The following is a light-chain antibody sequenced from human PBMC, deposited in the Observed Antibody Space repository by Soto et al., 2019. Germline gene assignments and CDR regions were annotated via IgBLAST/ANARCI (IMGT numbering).Light chain of an antibody. CDR1: SSNIGSNY. CDR2: DVS. Sequence: QSVLTQPPSASGTPGQRVTISCSGSSSNIGSNYVYWYQQLPGTAPKLMIYDVSNRPSGVSNRFSGSKSGNTASLTISGLQAEDEADYYCSSYTSSSSHVVFGGGTKLTVL. J-gene: IGLJ2*01. V-gene: IGLV1-47*02. CDR3: SSYTSSSSHVV.